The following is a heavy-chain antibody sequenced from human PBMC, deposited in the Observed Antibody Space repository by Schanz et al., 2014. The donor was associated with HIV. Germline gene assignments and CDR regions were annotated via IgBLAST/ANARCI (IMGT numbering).Heavy chain of an antibody. V-gene: IGHV3-7*03. J-gene: IGHJ2*01. CDR1: GFTFSRYW. CDR2: IKQDGSEK. CDR3: ALSRPSGYGGSWYFDL. Sequence: VQLVESGGGLVQPGGSLRLSCAASGFTFSRYWMSWVRQAPGKGLEWVANIKQDGSEKHYVASVKGRFTISRDNAKNSLYLQMNSLRAEDTAVYYCALSRPSGYGGSWYFDLWGRGTLVAVSS. D-gene: IGHD2-15*01.